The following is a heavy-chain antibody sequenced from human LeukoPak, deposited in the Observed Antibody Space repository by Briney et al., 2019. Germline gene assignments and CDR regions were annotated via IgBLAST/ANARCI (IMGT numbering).Heavy chain of an antibody. CDR1: GYTLTELS. J-gene: IGHJ6*02. CDR2: FDPEDGET. Sequence: ASVKVSCKVSGYTLTELSMHWVRQAPGKGLEWMEGFDPEDGETIYAQKFQGRVTMTEDTSTDTAYMELSSLRSEDTAVYYCATASGSYSALYYYYYGMDVWGQGTTVTVSS. V-gene: IGHV1-24*01. D-gene: IGHD1-26*01. CDR3: ATASGSYSALYYYYYGMDV.